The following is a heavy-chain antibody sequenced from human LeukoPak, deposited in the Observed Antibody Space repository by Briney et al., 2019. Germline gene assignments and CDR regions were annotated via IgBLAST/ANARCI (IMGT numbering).Heavy chain of an antibody. D-gene: IGHD2-21*02. CDR2: INHSGST. CDR1: GGTFSGFY. CDR3: ARGEVNLAYCGGDCYSKEEFDY. V-gene: IGHV4-34*01. Sequence: SETLSLTCAVYGGTFSGFYWSWIRHPPGKGLEWIGEINHSGSTNYNPSLKSRVTISVDTSKNQFSLKLSSVTAADTAVYYCARGEVNLAYCGGDCYSKEEFDYWGQGTLVTVSS. J-gene: IGHJ4*02.